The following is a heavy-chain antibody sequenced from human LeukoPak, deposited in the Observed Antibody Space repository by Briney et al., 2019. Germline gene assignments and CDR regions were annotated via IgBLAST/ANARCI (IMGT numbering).Heavy chain of an antibody. CDR2: INPNSGGT. CDR1: GYTFTGYY. V-gene: IGHV1-2*02. CDR3: ARDPSYYYYMGV. Sequence: GASVKVSXKASGYTFTGYYMHWVRQAPGQGLEWMGWINPNSGGTNYAQKFQGRVTMTRDTSISTAYMELSRLRSDDTAVYYCARDPSYYYYMGVWGKGTTVTVSS. J-gene: IGHJ6*03.